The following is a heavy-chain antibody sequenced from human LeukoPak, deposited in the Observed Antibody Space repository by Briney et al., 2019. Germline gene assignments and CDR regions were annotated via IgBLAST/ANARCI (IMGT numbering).Heavy chain of an antibody. CDR2: IYYSGST. CDR1: DGSTTGYY. J-gene: IGHJ2*01. V-gene: IGHV4-59*01. D-gene: IGHD1-26*01. CDR3: AREGGPTYGWYFDL. Sequence: PSETLSLTCSVSDGSTTGYYWSWIRQPPGKGLEWIGYIYYSGSTNYNPSLKSRVTISVDTSKNQFSLKLSSVTAADTAVYYCAREGGPTYGWYFDLWGRGTLVTVSS.